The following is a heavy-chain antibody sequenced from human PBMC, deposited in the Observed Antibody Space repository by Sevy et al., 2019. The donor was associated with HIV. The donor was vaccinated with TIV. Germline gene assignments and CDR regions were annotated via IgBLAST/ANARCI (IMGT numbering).Heavy chain of an antibody. J-gene: IGHJ5*02. CDR2: INNDGSYV. CDR3: TSHGNHYWFDP. Sequence: GGSLRLSCGASGFTFGSYSMNWVRQAPGKGLEWVSSINNDGSYVIYADSVKGRFTISRDNAKNSLYLQMNSLRVEDTAVYYCTSHGNHYWFDPWGQGTLVTVSS. CDR1: GFTFGSYS. V-gene: IGHV3-21*01.